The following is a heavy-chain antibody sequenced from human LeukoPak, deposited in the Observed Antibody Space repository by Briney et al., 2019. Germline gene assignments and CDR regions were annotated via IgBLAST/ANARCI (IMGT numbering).Heavy chain of an antibody. Sequence: GGSLRLSCAASGFTPSSYEMSWVRQAQGKGLEWVSAISGSGGSTYYADSVKGRFTISRDNSKNTLYLQMNSLRAEDTAVYYCATGVLTGSFDYWGQGTLVTVSS. V-gene: IGHV3-23*01. J-gene: IGHJ4*02. CDR3: ATGVLTGSFDY. CDR1: GFTPSSYE. CDR2: ISGSGGST. D-gene: IGHD3-9*01.